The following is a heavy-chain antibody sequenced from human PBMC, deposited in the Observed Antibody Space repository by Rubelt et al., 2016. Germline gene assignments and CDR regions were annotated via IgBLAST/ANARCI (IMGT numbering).Heavy chain of an antibody. D-gene: IGHD6-19*01. CDR3: ARVSGWYRAPGQDFDY. J-gene: IGHJ4*02. V-gene: IGHV4-34*01. Sequence: QVQLQQWGAGLLKPSETLSLTCAVYGGSFSGYYWSWIRQPPGKGLAWIGEINHSGITNYNPSLKSLATISVDTSKNQFSRKLSSVTAADTAVYYCARVSGWYRAPGQDFDYWGQGTLVTVSS. CDR2: INHSGIT. CDR1: GGSFSGYY.